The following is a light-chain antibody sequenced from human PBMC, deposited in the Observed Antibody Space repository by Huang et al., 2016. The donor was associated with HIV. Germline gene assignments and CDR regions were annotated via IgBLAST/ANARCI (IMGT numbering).Light chain of an antibody. CDR2: GAS. J-gene: IGKJ1*01. CDR1: QSIRSS. Sequence: EIVMTQSPATLSVSPGERITLSCGASQSIRSSLAWYQHKVGQAPRLLIFGASTRAAGIPARCSGSGSGTQFTLTITSLQSEDSAVYYCQQYNDWPRTFGQGTKVEIK. CDR3: QQYNDWPRT. V-gene: IGKV3-15*01.